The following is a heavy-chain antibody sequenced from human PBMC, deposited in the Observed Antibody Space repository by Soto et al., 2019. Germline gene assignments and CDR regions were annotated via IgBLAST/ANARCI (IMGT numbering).Heavy chain of an antibody. CDR2: ISAYNGNT. D-gene: IGHD2-15*01. V-gene: IGHV1-18*01. Sequence: QVQLVQSGAEVKKPGASVKVSCKASGYTFTSYGISWVRQAPGQGLEWMGWISAYNGNTNYAQKLQGRVTMTTDTATRTAYMELRSLRSHDTAVYSCARLIGYCSGGSCYSLYYFDYWGQGTLVTVSS. CDR1: GYTFTSYG. CDR3: ARLIGYCSGGSCYSLYYFDY. J-gene: IGHJ4*02.